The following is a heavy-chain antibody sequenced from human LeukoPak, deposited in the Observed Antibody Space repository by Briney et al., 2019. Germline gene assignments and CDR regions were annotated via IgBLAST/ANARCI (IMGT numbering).Heavy chain of an antibody. Sequence: GGSLRLSCAASGFTFNRYWMHWVRQAPGKGLVWVSRMNSDGSDTNYADSVKGRFTISRDNAKNTLYLQMNSLRAEDTAVYRCATGHYYDSSGYYPLPDAFDIWGQGTMVTVSS. D-gene: IGHD3-22*01. V-gene: IGHV3-74*01. CDR3: ATGHYYDSSGYYPLPDAFDI. CDR2: MNSDGSDT. CDR1: GFTFNRYW. J-gene: IGHJ3*02.